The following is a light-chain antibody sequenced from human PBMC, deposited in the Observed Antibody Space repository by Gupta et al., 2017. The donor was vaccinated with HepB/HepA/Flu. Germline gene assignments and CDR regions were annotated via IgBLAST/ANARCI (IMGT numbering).Light chain of an antibody. V-gene: IGLV3-21*04. CDR3: QGWDNNGNYV. CDR2: FDS. Sequence: SYVLTQPPSVSVAPGGTASIACGGNNIGSKRVHWYQQRPGQAPLLVMYFDSDRPAGIPERFSGSNSGNTATLTINRVEAEEEADYYCQGWDNNGNYVFGSGTKVTVL. J-gene: IGLJ1*01. CDR1: NIGSKR.